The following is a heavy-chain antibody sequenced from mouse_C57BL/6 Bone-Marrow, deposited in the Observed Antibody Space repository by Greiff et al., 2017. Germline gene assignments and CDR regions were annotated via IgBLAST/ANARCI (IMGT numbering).Heavy chain of an antibody. D-gene: IGHD2-12*01. V-gene: IGHV2-3*01. CDR3: AKQGYYTWFAY. CDR2: IWGDGST. CDR1: GFSLTSYG. Sequence: QVQLQQSGPGLVAPSQSLSITCTVSGFSLTSYGVSWVRQPPGNGLEWLGVIWGDGSTNYHSAHISSLSIRKNTSKSQVFLKLNSLQTDDAATYYCAKQGYYTWFAYWGQGTRVTVSA. J-gene: IGHJ3*01.